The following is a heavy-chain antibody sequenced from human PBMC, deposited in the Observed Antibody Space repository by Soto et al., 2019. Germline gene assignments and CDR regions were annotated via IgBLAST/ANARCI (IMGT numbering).Heavy chain of an antibody. D-gene: IGHD6-6*01. CDR1: GFTFDDYA. CDR2: ISWNSGSI. V-gene: IGHV3-9*01. Sequence: GGSLRLSCAASGFTFDDYAMHWVRQAPGKGLEWVSGISWNSGSIGYADSVKGRFTISRDNAKNSLYLQMNSLRAEDTALYYCAKERQLVHWFDPWGQGTLVTVSS. CDR3: AKERQLVHWFDP. J-gene: IGHJ5*02.